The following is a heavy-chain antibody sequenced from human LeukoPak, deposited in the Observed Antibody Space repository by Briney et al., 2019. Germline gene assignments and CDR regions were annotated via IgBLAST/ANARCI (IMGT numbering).Heavy chain of an antibody. D-gene: IGHD3-10*01. V-gene: IGHV1-2*04. J-gene: IGHJ3*02. CDR3: AINYYGSGSYGLDAFDI. Sequence: ASVKVSCKASGYTFTGYYMHWVRQAPGQGLEWMGWINPNSGGTNYAQKFQGWVTMTRDTSISTAYMELSRLRSDDTAVYYCAINYYGSGSYGLDAFDIWGQGTMVTVSS. CDR1: GYTFTGYY. CDR2: INPNSGGT.